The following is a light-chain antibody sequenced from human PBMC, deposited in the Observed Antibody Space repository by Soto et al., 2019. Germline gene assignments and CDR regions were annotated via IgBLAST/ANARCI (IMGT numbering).Light chain of an antibody. Sequence: EIVLTQSPGTLSLSPGDTATLSCRASQSVSSNYLAWYQHKPGQAPRLLIYGASSRATGIPDRFSGSGSGTDFTLTISRLEPEDFAVYYCQQYGSSPTFGQGTKVDIK. V-gene: IGKV3-20*01. CDR2: GAS. J-gene: IGKJ1*01. CDR3: QQYGSSPT. CDR1: QSVSSNY.